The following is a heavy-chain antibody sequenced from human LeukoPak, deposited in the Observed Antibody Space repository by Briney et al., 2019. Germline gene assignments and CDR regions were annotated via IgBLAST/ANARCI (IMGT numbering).Heavy chain of an antibody. J-gene: IGHJ6*02. V-gene: IGHV3-21*01. CDR3: SRDQCGKADIGAVYYYYGIDG. D-gene: IGHD2-15*01. Sequence: GSLKLSFAASGFPFSSYSMNWVRQAPGTGLEWVSSISSSSSYIYYADSVKGRFTISRDNAKNSLYLQMNSLRADDTAVYYCSRDQCGKADIGAVYYYYGIDGWGQGTTVTVSS. CDR2: ISSSSSYI. CDR1: GFPFSSYS.